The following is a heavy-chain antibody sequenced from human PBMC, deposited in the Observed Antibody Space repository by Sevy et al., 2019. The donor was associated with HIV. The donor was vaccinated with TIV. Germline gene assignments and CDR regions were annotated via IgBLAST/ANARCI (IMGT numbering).Heavy chain of an antibody. Sequence: ASVKVSCKASGYTFSNYGINWVRQAPGHGLEWMGWISSYNGNTNYAQKFQGRVTMTIDTPTRTGYMELRSLGSDDTAKYYWARDRVPYGSSCEFDYWGQGTLVTVSS. CDR2: ISSYNGNT. CDR1: GYTFSNYG. CDR3: ARDRVPYGSSCEFDY. J-gene: IGHJ4*02. V-gene: IGHV1-18*01. D-gene: IGHD2-15*01.